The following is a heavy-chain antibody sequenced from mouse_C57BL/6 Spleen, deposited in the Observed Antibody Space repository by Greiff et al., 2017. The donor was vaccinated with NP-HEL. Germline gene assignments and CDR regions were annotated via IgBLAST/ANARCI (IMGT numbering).Heavy chain of an antibody. CDR3: ARYYSNYAYAMDY. J-gene: IGHJ4*01. V-gene: IGHV1-52*01. CDR1: GYTFTSYW. Sequence: VQLQQSGAELVRPGSSVKLSCKASGYTFTSYWMHWVKQRPIQGLEWIGNIDPSDSETHYNQKFKDKATLTVDKSSSTAYMQLSSLTSEDSAVYYGARYYSNYAYAMDYWGQGTSVTVSS. CDR2: IDPSDSET. D-gene: IGHD2-5*01.